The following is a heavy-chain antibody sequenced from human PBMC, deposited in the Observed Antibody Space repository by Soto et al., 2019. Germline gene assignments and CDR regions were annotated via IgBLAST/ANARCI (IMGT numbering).Heavy chain of an antibody. CDR1: GFTFSSYG. D-gene: IGHD3-3*01. CDR3: AKNNWSGYYVPDY. V-gene: IGHV3-30*18. CDR2: ISYDGSNK. J-gene: IGHJ4*02. Sequence: GGSLRLSCAASGFTFSSYGMHWVRQAPGKGLEWVAVISYDGSNKYYADSVKGRFTISRDNSKNTLYLQMNSLRAEDTAVYYCAKNNWSGYYVPDYWGQGTLVTVSS.